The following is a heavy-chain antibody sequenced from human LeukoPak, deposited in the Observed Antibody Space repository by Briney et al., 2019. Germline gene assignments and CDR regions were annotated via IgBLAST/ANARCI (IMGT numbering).Heavy chain of an antibody. CDR1: GGSISSGGYY. D-gene: IGHD4-17*01. V-gene: IGHV4-30-2*01. Sequence: SQTLSLTCTVSGGSISSGGYYWSWIRQPPGKGLEWIGYIYHSGSTYYNPSLKSRVTISVDRSKNQFSLKLSSVTAADTAVYYCASNDYGDYGGFDYWGQGTLVTVSS. J-gene: IGHJ4*02. CDR3: ASNDYGDYGGFDY. CDR2: IYHSGST.